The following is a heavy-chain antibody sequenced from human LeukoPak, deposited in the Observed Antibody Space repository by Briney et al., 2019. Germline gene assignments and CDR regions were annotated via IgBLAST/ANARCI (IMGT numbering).Heavy chain of an antibody. Sequence: GGSLRLSCAASGFTFSSYSMNWVRQAPGKGLEWVSSISSSSSYIYYADSVKGRFTISRDNAKNSLYLQMNSLRAEDTAVYYCARDQRMTTVTLGSSSSYYYYMDVWGKGTTVTVSS. V-gene: IGHV3-21*01. J-gene: IGHJ6*03. D-gene: IGHD4-11*01. CDR3: ARDQRMTTVTLGSSSSYYYYMDV. CDR1: GFTFSSYS. CDR2: ISSSSSYI.